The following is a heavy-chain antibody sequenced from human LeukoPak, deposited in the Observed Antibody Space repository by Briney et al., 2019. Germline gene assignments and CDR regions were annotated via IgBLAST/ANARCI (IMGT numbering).Heavy chain of an antibody. CDR1: GFIFSGSA. V-gene: IGHV3-73*01. CDR3: ASAWSDYYGMTS. J-gene: IGHJ6*02. D-gene: IGHD1-1*01. Sequence: GGSLRLSCAASGFIFSGSAVYWVRQASGKGLEWVGRIRSKTNNYATAYAASVKGRFTFSRDDLKNTAYLQMNSLETDDTAVYYCASAWSDYYGMTSGAKGPRSPSP. CDR2: IRSKTNNYAT.